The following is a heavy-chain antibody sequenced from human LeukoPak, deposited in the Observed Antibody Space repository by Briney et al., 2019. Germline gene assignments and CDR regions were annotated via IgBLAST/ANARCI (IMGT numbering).Heavy chain of an antibody. CDR2: MSYDGSNK. D-gene: IGHD7-27*01. J-gene: IGHJ4*02. CDR1: GFTFSNFA. V-gene: IGHV3-30*04. Sequence: PGGSLRLSCAASGFTFSNFAMHWVRQAPGKGLEWVAMMSYDGSNKYTDSVKGRFTISRDNSKNMVDLYMSNLKIEDTAVYYCARDSWGFDSWGQGTLVTVSS. CDR3: ARDSWGFDS.